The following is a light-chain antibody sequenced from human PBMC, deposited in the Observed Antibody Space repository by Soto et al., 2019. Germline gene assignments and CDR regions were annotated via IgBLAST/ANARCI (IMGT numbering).Light chain of an antibody. CDR1: SSDVGGYNY. CDR2: DVT. Sequence: QSVLTQPPSASGSPGQSVTISCTGTSSDVGGYNYVSWYQQHPGKAPKFIIYDVTKRPSGVPDRFSGSKSGNTASLTVSGLQAEDEGGYYCSSYAGSNFYVFGTGTKLTVL. CDR3: SSYAGSNFYV. V-gene: IGLV2-8*01. J-gene: IGLJ1*01.